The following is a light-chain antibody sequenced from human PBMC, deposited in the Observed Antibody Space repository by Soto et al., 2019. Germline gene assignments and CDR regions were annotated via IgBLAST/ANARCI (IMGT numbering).Light chain of an antibody. J-gene: IGKJ2*01. CDR1: QSVSSSY. CDR3: QQYGSSPYT. V-gene: IGKV3-20*01. Sequence: EIVLTQSPGTLSLSPGERATLSCRASQSVSSSYLAWYNQKPGQAPRLLIYGASSRATGNPDRFSGRGSVTDFTLTISRLATEDCAVYYYQQYGSSPYTFGKGTKLYSK. CDR2: GAS.